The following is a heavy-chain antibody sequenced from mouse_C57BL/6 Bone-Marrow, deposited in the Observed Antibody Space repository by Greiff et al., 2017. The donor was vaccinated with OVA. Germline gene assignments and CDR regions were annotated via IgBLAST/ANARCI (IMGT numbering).Heavy chain of an antibody. J-gene: IGHJ3*01. CDR1: GFNIKDYY. CDR3: ARYRDLGTTVVATDAY. CDR2: IDPEDGET. Sequence: EVMLVESGAELVKPGASVKLSCTASGFNIKDYYMHWVKRRTEQGLEWIGRIDPEDGETKYAPKFQGKATITADTSSNTAYLQLSSLTSEDTAVYYCARYRDLGTTVVATDAYWGQGTLVTVSA. D-gene: IGHD1-1*01. V-gene: IGHV14-2*01.